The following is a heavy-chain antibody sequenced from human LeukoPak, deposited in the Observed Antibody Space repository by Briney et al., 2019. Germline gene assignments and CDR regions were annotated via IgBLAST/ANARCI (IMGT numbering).Heavy chain of an antibody. CDR2: IYYSGST. D-gene: IGHD3-3*01. Sequence: SETLPLTCTVSGGSISSGDYYWSWIRQPPGTGLEWIGYIYYSGSTYYNPSLKSRVTISVDTSKNQFSLKLSSVTAADTAVYYCARAGYDFWDNWFDPWGQGTLVTVSS. J-gene: IGHJ5*02. V-gene: IGHV4-30-4*01. CDR3: ARAGYDFWDNWFDP. CDR1: GGSISSGDYY.